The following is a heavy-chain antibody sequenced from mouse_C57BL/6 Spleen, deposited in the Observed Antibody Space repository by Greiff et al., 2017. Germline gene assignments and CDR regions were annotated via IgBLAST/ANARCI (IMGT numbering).Heavy chain of an antibody. D-gene: IGHD2-4*01. CDR3: ASGYDYDGGGFDY. J-gene: IGHJ2*01. V-gene: IGHV5-17*01. CDR1: GFTFSDYG. Sequence: EVKVEESGGGLVKPGGSLKLSCAASGFTFSDYGMHWVRQAPEKGLEWVAYISSGSSTIYYADTVKGRFTISRDNAKNTLFLQMTSLRSEDTAMYYCASGYDYDGGGFDYWGQGTTLTVSS. CDR2: ISSGSSTI.